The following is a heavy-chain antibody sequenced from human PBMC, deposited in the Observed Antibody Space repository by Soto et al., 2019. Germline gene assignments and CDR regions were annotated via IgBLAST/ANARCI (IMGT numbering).Heavy chain of an antibody. D-gene: IGHD6-6*01. CDR3: ARTGSSSTRTGFDY. CDR2: IYTSGST. J-gene: IGHJ4*02. Sequence: PSETLSLTCTVSGGSISSYYWSWIRQPAGKGLEWIGRIYTSGSTNYNPSLKSRVTMSVDTSKNQFSLKLSSVTAADTAVYYCARTGSSSTRTGFDYWGQGTLVTVSS. CDR1: GGSISSYY. V-gene: IGHV4-4*07.